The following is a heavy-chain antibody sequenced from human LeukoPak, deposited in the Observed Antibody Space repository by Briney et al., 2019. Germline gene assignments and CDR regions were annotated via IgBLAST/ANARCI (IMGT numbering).Heavy chain of an antibody. CDR1: GGSFSGYY. D-gene: IGHD1-1*01. J-gene: IGHJ5*02. CDR2: INHSGST. V-gene: IGHV4-34*01. Sequence: SETLSRTRAVYGGSFSGYYWSWIRQPPGKGLEWIGEINHSGSTNYNPSLKRRVTISVDTSKNQFSLKLSSVTAADTAVYYCARRTGWFDPWGQGTLVTVSS. CDR3: ARRTGWFDP.